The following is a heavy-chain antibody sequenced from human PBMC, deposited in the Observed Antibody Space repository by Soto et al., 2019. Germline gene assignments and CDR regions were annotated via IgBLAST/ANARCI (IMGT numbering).Heavy chain of an antibody. CDR3: AKDSGGSGWGDY. CDR1: GFTFSSYA. D-gene: IGHD6-19*01. V-gene: IGHV3-23*01. CDR2: ISGSGGST. Sequence: LRLSCAASGFTFSSYAMSWVRQAPGKGLEWASAISGSGGSTYYADSVKGRFTISRDNSKNTLYLQMNSLRAEDTAVYYCAKDSGGSGWGDYWGQGTLVTVSS. J-gene: IGHJ4*02.